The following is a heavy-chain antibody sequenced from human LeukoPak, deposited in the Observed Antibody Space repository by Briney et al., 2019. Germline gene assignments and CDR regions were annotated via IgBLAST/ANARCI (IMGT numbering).Heavy chain of an antibody. D-gene: IGHD3-22*01. CDR2: ISGSGGST. J-gene: IGHJ4*02. CDR1: GFTFSSYA. V-gene: IGHV3-23*01. Sequence: GGSLRLSCAASGFTFSSYAMSWVRRAPGKGLEWVSAISGSGGSTYYADSVKGRFTISRDNSKNTLYLQMNSLRAEDTAVYYCAKGSSSGYYAYYYFDYWGQGTLVTVSS. CDR3: AKGSSSGYYAYYYFDY.